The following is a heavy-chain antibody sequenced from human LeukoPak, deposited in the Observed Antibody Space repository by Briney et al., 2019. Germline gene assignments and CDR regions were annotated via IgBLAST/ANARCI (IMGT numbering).Heavy chain of an antibody. CDR1: GFTFSSYA. D-gene: IGHD5-18*01. J-gene: IGHJ4*02. Sequence: PGGSLRLSCAASGFTFSSYAMSWVRQAPGKGPEWVSAISGSGGSTYYADSVKGRFTISRDNSKNTLYLQMNSLRAEDTAVYYCADSEGYSYGLGGQGTLVTVSS. CDR3: ADSEGYSYGL. CDR2: ISGSGGST. V-gene: IGHV3-23*01.